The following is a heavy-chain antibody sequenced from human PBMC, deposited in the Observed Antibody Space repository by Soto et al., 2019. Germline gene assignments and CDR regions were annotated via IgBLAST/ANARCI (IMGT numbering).Heavy chain of an antibody. CDR1: GGTFSSYA. Sequence: SVKVSCKASGGTFSSYAISWVRQAPGQGLEWMGGIIPIFGTASYAQKLQGRVTMTRDTSTSTVYMELSSLRSDDTAAYYCARERDDSSWSIAEYSRHWGQGTLVTVSS. J-gene: IGHJ1*01. CDR3: ARERDDSSWSIAEYSRH. CDR2: IIPIFGTA. D-gene: IGHD6-13*01. V-gene: IGHV1-69*05.